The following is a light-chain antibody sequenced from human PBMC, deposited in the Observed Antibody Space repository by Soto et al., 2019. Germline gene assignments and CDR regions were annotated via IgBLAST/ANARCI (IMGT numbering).Light chain of an antibody. V-gene: IGKV3-11*01. CDR3: QQRSNWPRT. CDR1: QSVSSY. CDR2: DAS. Sequence: EIVLTQSPATLSLSPGERATLSCRASQSVSSYLAWYQQKPGRAPRLLIYDASNRATGIPARFSGSGSGTDFTLTIRSLEHEDFSVYYCQQRSNWPRTFGQGTKVEIK. J-gene: IGKJ1*01.